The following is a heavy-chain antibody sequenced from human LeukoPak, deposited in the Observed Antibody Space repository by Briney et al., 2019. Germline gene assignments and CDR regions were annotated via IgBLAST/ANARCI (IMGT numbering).Heavy chain of an antibody. CDR2: INPSGGST. Sequence: ASVKVSCKASGYTFTSYYMHWVRQAPGQGLEWMGIINPSGGSTSYAQRFQGRVTMTRDTSTSTVYMELSSLRSEDTAVYYCARDSSSNCFDYWGQGTLVTVSS. J-gene: IGHJ4*02. CDR1: GYTFTSYY. V-gene: IGHV1-46*01. D-gene: IGHD6-6*01. CDR3: ARDSSSNCFDY.